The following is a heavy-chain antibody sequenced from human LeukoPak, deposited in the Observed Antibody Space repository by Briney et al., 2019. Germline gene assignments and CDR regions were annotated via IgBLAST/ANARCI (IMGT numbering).Heavy chain of an antibody. CDR2: ISHDGTNK. CDR1: GFTFTNAG. CDR3: ASEDVDTGDF. V-gene: IGHV3-30*01. J-gene: IGHJ4*02. Sequence: PGGSLRLSCAASGFTFTNAGIHWVRLAAGKGLEWVSFISHDGTNKYYSDSVDGRFTVPRLNSQNTVHLQMTDLRPDDTATYYCASEDVDTGDFWGQGTLVTVSS. D-gene: IGHD5-18*01.